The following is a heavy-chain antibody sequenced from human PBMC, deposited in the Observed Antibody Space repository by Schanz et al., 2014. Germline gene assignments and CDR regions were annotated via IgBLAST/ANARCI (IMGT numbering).Heavy chain of an antibody. D-gene: IGHD3-22*01. CDR3: VSVYDSSGYVSFNY. Sequence: EVQLAESGGGLVQPGGSLRLSCAASTFTFSSDWMSWVRQAPGKGLEWVAAVSSRSDEIKYADSVRGRFTISRDNAKNSLYLQMNSLRAEDTAVYYCVSVYDSSGYVSFNYWGQGTLVTVSS. CDR1: TFTFSSDW. V-gene: IGHV3-21*01. CDR2: VSSRSDEI. J-gene: IGHJ4*02.